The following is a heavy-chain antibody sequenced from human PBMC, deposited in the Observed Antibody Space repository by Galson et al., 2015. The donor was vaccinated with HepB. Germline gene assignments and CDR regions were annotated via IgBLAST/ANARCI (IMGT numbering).Heavy chain of an antibody. CDR1: GFTFGDYA. CDR2: IRSKAYGGTT. CDR3: TVVAGTPGDYYYYGMDV. D-gene: IGHD6-19*01. Sequence: SLRLSCAASGFTFGDYAMSWVRQAPGKGLEWVGFIRSKAYGGTTEYAASVKGRFTISRDDSKSIAYLQMNSLKTEDTAVYYCTVVAGTPGDYYYYGMDVWGQGTTVTVSS. V-gene: IGHV3-49*04. J-gene: IGHJ6*02.